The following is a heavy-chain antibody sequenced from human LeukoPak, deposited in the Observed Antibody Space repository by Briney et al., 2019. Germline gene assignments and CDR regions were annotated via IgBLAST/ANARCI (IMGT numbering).Heavy chain of an antibody. V-gene: IGHV4-59*01. CDR2: IYYSGST. CDR1: GGSMSSYY. CDR3: ARDTGGYYYGMDV. J-gene: IGHJ6*02. Sequence: SETLSLTCTVSGGSMSSYYWSWIRQPPGKGLEWIGYIYYSGSTNYNPSLKSRVTISVDTSKNQFSLKLSSVTAADTAVYYCARDTGGYYYGMDVWGQGTTVTVSS. D-gene: IGHD3-10*01.